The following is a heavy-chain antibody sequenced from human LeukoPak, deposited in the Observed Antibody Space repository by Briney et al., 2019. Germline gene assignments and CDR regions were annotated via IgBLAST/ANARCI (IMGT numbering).Heavy chain of an antibody. Sequence: PGGSLRLSCAASRFTFSYYWMSWVRQAPGKGLEWVANIKQDGTEKNYVDSVKGRFTISRDNAKNSLYLQMNSLRAEDTAVYYCAGQDWLGDRYYFDYWGQGTLVTVSS. V-gene: IGHV3-7*01. D-gene: IGHD3-10*01. CDR2: IKQDGTEK. CDR1: RFTFSYYW. J-gene: IGHJ4*02. CDR3: AGQDWLGDRYYFDY.